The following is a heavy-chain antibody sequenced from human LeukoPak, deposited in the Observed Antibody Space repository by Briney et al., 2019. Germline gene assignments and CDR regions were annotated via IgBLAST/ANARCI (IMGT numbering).Heavy chain of an antibody. J-gene: IGHJ4*02. Sequence: GASVKVSCKASGYTFTNYGISWVRQAPGQGLEWMGWISAYNGNTNYAQKFQGRVTMTRDTSISTAYMELSRLRSDDTAVYYCARGGDYYDSSGYVDYWGQGTLVTVSS. CDR1: GYTFTNYG. V-gene: IGHV1-18*01. CDR3: ARGGDYYDSSGYVDY. CDR2: ISAYNGNT. D-gene: IGHD3-22*01.